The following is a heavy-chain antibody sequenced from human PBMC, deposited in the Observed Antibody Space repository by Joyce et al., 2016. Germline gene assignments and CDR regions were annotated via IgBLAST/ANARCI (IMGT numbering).Heavy chain of an antibody. CDR3: ARDHAPLAVAGTSYFDY. CDR2: IPPIFGTT. Sequence: QVQLVQSGAEVKKPGSSMKVSCEASGGIFNSFAISWVRQAPGQGLEWMGGIPPIFGTTNYAQKFQGRITVSADESTSTAFMELSSLKSDDTAVYYCARDHAPLAVAGTSYFDYWGQGALVTVSS. V-gene: IGHV1-69*01. J-gene: IGHJ4*02. D-gene: IGHD6-19*01. CDR1: GGIFNSFA.